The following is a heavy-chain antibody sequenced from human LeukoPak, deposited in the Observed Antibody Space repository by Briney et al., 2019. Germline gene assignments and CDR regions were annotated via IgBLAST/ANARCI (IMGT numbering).Heavy chain of an antibody. CDR3: AREFPREVALDY. CDR2: IFSDGSTT. CDR1: DYHYCSCG. Sequence: GGSLTLPCVVSDYHYCSCGVQGVRQAPGKGRVWVSRIFSDGSTTSYAGSVKGRFTLSRDTPKNTLYLQMNSLRAEDTSVYYCAREFPREVALDYWGQGTLVTVSP. D-gene: IGHD1-26*01. V-gene: IGHV3-74*01. J-gene: IGHJ4*01.